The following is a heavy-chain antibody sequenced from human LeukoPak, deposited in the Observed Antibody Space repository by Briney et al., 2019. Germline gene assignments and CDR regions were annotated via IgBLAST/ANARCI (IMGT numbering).Heavy chain of an antibody. Sequence: ASVKVSCKASGYTFSSYDINWVRQATGQGLEWMGWMNPNSGNTGYAQKFQGRVTMTRNTSISTAYMELSSLRSEDTAVYYCARGRPELTNWFDPWGQGTLVTVSS. V-gene: IGHV1-8*01. CDR1: GYTFSSYD. J-gene: IGHJ5*02. CDR3: ARGRPELTNWFDP. D-gene: IGHD1-26*01. CDR2: MNPNSGNT.